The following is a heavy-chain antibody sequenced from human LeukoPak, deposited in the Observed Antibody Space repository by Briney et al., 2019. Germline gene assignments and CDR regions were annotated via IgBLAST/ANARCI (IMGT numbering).Heavy chain of an antibody. J-gene: IGHJ4*02. CDR2: IYYSGGA. V-gene: IGHV4-59*01. CDR3: ARDKVPGDY. D-gene: IGHD1-1*01. Sequence: KPSETLSLTCTVSGGSISPYHWNWIRQPPGKGLEWIGYIYYSGGADYNPALKSRVTISIDTSKNQFSLKLSSVTAADTAVYFCARDKVPGDYWGQGTLVTVSS. CDR1: GGSISPYH.